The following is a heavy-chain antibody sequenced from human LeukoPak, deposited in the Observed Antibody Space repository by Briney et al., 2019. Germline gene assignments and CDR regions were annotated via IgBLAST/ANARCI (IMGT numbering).Heavy chain of an antibody. J-gene: IGHJ3*02. D-gene: IGHD3-16*02. Sequence: GGSLRLSCVASGFTFSDYRMSWVRQAPGKGLEWVANIKQDGGEGYCVDSVKGRFTISRDNAKNSLYLQMNSLRAEDTAVYYCARDLGGVIDIEADAFDIWGQGTMVTVSS. CDR2: IKQDGGEG. CDR3: ARDLGGVIDIEADAFDI. V-gene: IGHV3-7*03. CDR1: GFTFSDYR.